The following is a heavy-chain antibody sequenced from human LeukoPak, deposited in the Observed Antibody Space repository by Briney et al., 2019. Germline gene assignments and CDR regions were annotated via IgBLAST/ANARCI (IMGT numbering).Heavy chain of an antibody. Sequence: ASVKVSCKASGYTFTSYGISWVRQAPGQGLEWMGWISAYNGNTNYAQKLQGRVTMTTDTSTSTAYMELRSLRSDDTAVYYCARGFGGYCSSTSCYRPNWFDPWGQGTLVTVSS. V-gene: IGHV1-18*01. D-gene: IGHD2-2*01. CDR1: GYTFTSYG. CDR3: ARGFGGYCSSTSCYRPNWFDP. J-gene: IGHJ5*02. CDR2: ISAYNGNT.